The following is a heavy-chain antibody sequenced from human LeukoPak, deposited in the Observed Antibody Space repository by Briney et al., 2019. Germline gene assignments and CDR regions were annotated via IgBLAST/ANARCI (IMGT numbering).Heavy chain of an antibody. J-gene: IGHJ3*02. CDR3: VRGGSEVVVAAALGAFDI. Sequence: PGRSLRLSCSASGFSFSDYSIHWVRQAPGKGFDWVTVVTHDGSKMYYADSVEGRFIISRDNSKDMVYLQMNRLTSEDTAMYYCVRGGSEVVVAAALGAFDIWGQGTMVTVSS. D-gene: IGHD2-15*01. CDR1: GFSFSDYS. CDR2: VTHDGSKM. V-gene: IGHV3-30*14.